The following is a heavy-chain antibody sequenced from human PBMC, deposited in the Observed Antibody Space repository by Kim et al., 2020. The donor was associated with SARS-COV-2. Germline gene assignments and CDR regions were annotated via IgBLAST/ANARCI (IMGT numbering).Heavy chain of an antibody. J-gene: IGHJ4*02. CDR1: GYTFTNYA. Sequence: ASVKVSCKASGYTFTNYAVNWVRQAPGQGLEWLGWIHTHTGNPTYVEGLRGRFVFSLDTSVTTAYLEISSVKTEDTGIYFCARDGAVAGDYWGQGTLITVSS. CDR2: IHTHTGNP. D-gene: IGHD6-19*01. CDR3: ARDGAVAGDY. V-gene: IGHV7-4-1*02.